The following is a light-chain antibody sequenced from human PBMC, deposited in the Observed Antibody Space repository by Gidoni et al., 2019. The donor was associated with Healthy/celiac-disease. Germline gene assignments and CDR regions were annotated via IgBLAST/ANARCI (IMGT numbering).Light chain of an antibody. J-gene: IGKJ1*01. V-gene: IGKV4-1*01. CDR2: WAS. Sequence: DIVMTQSPDSLAVSLGERATINCKSSQSVLYSSNNKNYLAWYQQKPGQPPKLLIYWASTRESGVPDRFSCSGSGTDFTLTISSLQAEDVAFYYCQQYYSTPWTFGQGTKVEIK. CDR3: QQYYSTPWT. CDR1: QSVLYSSNNKNY.